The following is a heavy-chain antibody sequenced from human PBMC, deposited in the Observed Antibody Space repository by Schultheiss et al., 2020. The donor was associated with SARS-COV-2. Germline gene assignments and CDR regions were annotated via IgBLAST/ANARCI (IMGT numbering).Heavy chain of an antibody. J-gene: IGHJ4*02. D-gene: IGHD3-22*01. CDR1: GFTFSDYY. CDR2: ISSSGNTI. Sequence: GGSLRLSCAASGFTFSDYYMSWIRQAPGKGLEWVSYISSSGNTIYYADSVKGRFTISRDNSKNTLYLQMNSLRAEDTAVYYCAKVNWYYYDSSGYYYFDYWGQGTLVTVSS. CDR3: AKVNWYYYDSSGYYYFDY. V-gene: IGHV3-11*01.